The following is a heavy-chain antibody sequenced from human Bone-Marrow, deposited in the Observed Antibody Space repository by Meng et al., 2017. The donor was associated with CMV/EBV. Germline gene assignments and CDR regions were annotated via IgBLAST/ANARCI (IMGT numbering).Heavy chain of an antibody. CDR2: ISWNSGDM. D-gene: IGHD3-22*01. Sequence: SLKISCAASGFTFDDYAMHWVRQAPGKGLEWVSGISWNSGDMGHADSVKGRFTISRDNSKNTLYLQMNSLRAEDTAVYYCAKVPTSWLRSVYWGQGTLVTVSS. V-gene: IGHV3-9*01. J-gene: IGHJ4*02. CDR1: GFTFDDYA. CDR3: AKVPTSWLRSVY.